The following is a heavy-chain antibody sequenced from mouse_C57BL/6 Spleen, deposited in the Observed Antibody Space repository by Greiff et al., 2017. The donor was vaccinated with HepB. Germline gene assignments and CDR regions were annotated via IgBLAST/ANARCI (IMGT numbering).Heavy chain of an antibody. J-gene: IGHJ1*03. D-gene: IGHD4-1*01. V-gene: IGHV1-54*01. CDR1: GYAFTNYL. Sequence: QVQLQQSGAELVRPGPSVKVSCKASGYAFTNYLIEWVKQRPGQGLEWIGVINPGSGGTNYNEKFKGKATLTADKSSSTAYMQLSSLTSEDSAVYFCAREGELGRDFDVWGTGTTVTVSS. CDR3: AREGELGRDFDV. CDR2: INPGSGGT.